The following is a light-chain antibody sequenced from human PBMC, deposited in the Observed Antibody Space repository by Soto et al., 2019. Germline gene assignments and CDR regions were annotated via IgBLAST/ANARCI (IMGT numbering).Light chain of an antibody. CDR3: GTWDIMLHINWV. J-gene: IGLJ3*02. CDR1: TSNIGNNY. V-gene: IGLV1-51*02. CDR2: ENN. Sequence: QSVLTQPPSVSAAPGQTVTISCSGSTSNIGNNYVSWYQHLPGTAPRLLIFENNKRRSGIPDRFSGSKSGTSATLAITGLQIGDEADDCCGTWDIMLHINWVFGGGTKLTVL.